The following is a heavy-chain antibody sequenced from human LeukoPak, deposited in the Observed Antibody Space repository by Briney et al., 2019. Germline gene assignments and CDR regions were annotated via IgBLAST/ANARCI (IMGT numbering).Heavy chain of an antibody. Sequence: GGSLRLSCAASGFAVSNNYMTWVRQAPGKGLEWVSVIYKDGSTYYADSVKGRFTISRDNSKNTVYLQMNSLRAEDTAVYYCARATGSGRYGRLDYWGQGTLVTVSS. J-gene: IGHJ4*02. D-gene: IGHD1-26*01. CDR1: GFAVSNNY. CDR3: ARATGSGRYGRLDY. V-gene: IGHV3-53*01. CDR2: IYKDGST.